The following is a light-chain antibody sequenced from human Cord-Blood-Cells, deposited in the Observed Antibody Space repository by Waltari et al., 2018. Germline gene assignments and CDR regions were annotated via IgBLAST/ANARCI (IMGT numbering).Light chain of an antibody. V-gene: IGKV3-15*01. CDR1: QSVSSN. J-gene: IGKJ4*01. Sequence: EIVMTQSPATLYVSPGERATLSCRASQSVSSNLAWYQQKPGQAPRLLIYGASTRATGIQARFSGSGSGTEFTLTISSLQSEDFAVYYCQQYNNWPLTFGGGTKVEIK. CDR3: QQYNNWPLT. CDR2: GAS.